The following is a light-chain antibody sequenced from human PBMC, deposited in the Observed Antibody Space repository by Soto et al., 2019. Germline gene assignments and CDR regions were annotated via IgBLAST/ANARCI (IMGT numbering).Light chain of an antibody. CDR1: QSVSNNY. J-gene: IGKJ4*01. CDR2: GAS. CDR3: QPRSNWPSLT. V-gene: IGKV3D-20*02. Sequence: IVLTQSPCTLSLYPVERATLSCRSIQSVSNNYLAWYQQKPGQAPRLLISGASSRATGIPARFSGSGSETDFTLTISSLEPEDSAVYYCQPRSNWPSLTSGGGTNVDIK.